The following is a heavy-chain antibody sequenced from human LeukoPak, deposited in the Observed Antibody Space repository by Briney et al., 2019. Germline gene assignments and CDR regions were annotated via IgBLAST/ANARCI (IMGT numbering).Heavy chain of an antibody. CDR1: GYTFTGYY. V-gene: IGHV1-2*02. D-gene: IGHD3-22*01. CDR2: INPNSGGT. Sequence: ASVKVSCKPSGYTFTGYYIHWVRQAPGHGLEWMGWINPNSGGTNYTQKFQGRVTMTRDTSISTAYMELGSLRSDDTAVYYCARDGLAGVYDSSGYYSGWFDPWGQGTLVTVSS. CDR3: ARDGLAGVYDSSGYYSGWFDP. J-gene: IGHJ5*02.